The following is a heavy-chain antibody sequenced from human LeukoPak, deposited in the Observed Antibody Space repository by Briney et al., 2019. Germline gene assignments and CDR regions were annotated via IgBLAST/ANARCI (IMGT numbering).Heavy chain of an antibody. V-gene: IGHV1-46*01. J-gene: IGHJ4*02. Sequence: VASVKVSCKASGYTFTGYYMHWVRQAPGQGLEWMGIINPSGGSTSHAQKFQGRVTMTRDTSTSTVYMELSSLRSEDTAVYYCARDLTGVEDYWGQGTLVTVSS. D-gene: IGHD2-8*01. CDR1: GYTFTGYY. CDR3: ARDLTGVEDY. CDR2: INPSGGST.